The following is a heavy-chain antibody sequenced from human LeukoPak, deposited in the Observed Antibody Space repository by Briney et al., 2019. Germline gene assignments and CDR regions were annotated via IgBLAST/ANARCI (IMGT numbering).Heavy chain of an antibody. CDR2: ISGSGGST. Sequence: PGGSLRLSCAASGFTFSSYSMNWVRQAPGKGLEWVSAISGSGGSTYYADSVKGRFTISRDNSKNTLYLQMNSLRAEDTAVYYCAMRVMTTVTPGAFDIWGQGTMVTVSS. CDR1: GFTFSSYS. D-gene: IGHD4-17*01. V-gene: IGHV3-23*01. J-gene: IGHJ3*02. CDR3: AMRVMTTVTPGAFDI.